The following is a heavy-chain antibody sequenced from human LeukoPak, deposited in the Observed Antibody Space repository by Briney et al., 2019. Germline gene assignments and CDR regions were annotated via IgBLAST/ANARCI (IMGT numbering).Heavy chain of an antibody. D-gene: IGHD3-9*01. V-gene: IGHV4-30-4*01. J-gene: IGHJ4*02. CDR1: GDSISCGADY. CDR2: IYYSGTT. Sequence: SETLSLTCTVSGDSISCGADYWNWIRQPPGKGLEWIGYIYYSGTTYYNPSLKSRVTISVDTSKNQFSLKLSSVTAADAAVYYCARGLTGIDYWGQGTLVTVSS. CDR3: ARGLTGIDY.